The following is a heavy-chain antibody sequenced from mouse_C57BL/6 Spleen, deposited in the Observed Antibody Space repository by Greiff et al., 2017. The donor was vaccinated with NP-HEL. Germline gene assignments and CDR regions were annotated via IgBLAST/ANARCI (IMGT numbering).Heavy chain of an antibody. J-gene: IGHJ2*01. D-gene: IGHD1-1*01. Sequence: VQLQQPGAELVKPGASVKLSCKASGYTFTSYWMHWVKQRPGQGLEWIGMIHPNSGSTNYNEKFKSKATLTVDKSSSTAYMQLSSLTSEDSAVYYCARGANYYGSSEGYWGQGTTLTVSS. V-gene: IGHV1-64*01. CDR2: IHPNSGST. CDR3: ARGANYYGSSEGY. CDR1: GYTFTSYW.